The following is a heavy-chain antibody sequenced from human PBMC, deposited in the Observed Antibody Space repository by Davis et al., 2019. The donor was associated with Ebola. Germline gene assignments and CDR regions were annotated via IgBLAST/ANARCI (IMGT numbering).Heavy chain of an antibody. Sequence: PGGSLRLSCAASGFTFSVYAIHWVRQAPGKGLEWVAVISNDGNQKYYADSVKGRFTISRDNSKNTVYLQMNSLRAEDTAVYYCARDRHMDVWGQGTTVTVSS. J-gene: IGHJ6*02. CDR2: ISNDGNQK. CDR3: ARDRHMDV. CDR1: GFTFSVYA. V-gene: IGHV3-30-3*01.